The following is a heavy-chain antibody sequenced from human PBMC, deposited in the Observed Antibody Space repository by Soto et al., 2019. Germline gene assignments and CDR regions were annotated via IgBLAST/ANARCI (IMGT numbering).Heavy chain of an antibody. CDR2: IDTDGSGT. CDR1: GFTFNSHW. J-gene: IGHJ5*02. Sequence: PGGSLRLSCAASGFTFNSHWMHWVRQVPGNGPVWVARIDTDGSGTTYADSVKGRFIISRDNAKNTVYLEMNSLRVEDTAVYYCVRDRPHNWFDPWGQGTLVTVSS. CDR3: VRDRPHNWFDP. V-gene: IGHV3-74*03.